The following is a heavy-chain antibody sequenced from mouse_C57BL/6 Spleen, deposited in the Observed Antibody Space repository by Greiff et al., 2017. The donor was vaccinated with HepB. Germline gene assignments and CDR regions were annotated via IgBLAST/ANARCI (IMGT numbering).Heavy chain of an antibody. CDR3: ARRGLYSSYGYVDV. J-gene: IGHJ1*03. CDR2: IYPGSGST. CDR1: GYTFTSYW. D-gene: IGHD2-5*01. Sequence: VKLQQPGAELVKPGASVKMSCKASGYTFTSYWITWVKQRPGQGLEWIGDIYPGSGSTNYNEKFKSKATLTVDTSSSPAYLQLSSLTSEDSAVYYCARRGLYSSYGYVDVWGTGTTVTVSS. V-gene: IGHV1-55*01.